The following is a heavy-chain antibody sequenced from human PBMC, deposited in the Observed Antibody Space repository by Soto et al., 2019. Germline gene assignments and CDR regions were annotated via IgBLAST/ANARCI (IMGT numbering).Heavy chain of an antibody. CDR1: GGSISSSLYY. D-gene: IGHD3-16*01. CDR3: ARLPFYDSPPVTFDI. J-gene: IGHJ3*02. V-gene: IGHV4-39*01. CDR2: FYSSVST. Sequence: QLQLQESGPGLMKPSETLSLTCTVSGGSISSSLYYWVWLRQPPGKGLDWIGSFYSSVSTHYIPSLKSRVTISVDTSKNQFSLKLSSATAADTAVYSCARLPFYDSPPVTFDIWGQGTMVTVSS.